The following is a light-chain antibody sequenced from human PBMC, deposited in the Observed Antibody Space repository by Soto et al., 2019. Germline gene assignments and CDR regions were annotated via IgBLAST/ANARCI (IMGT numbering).Light chain of an antibody. CDR3: QQYNTWLWT. V-gene: IGKV3-15*01. CDR1: QSVNAN. CDR2: GAS. J-gene: IGKJ1*01. Sequence: EVVMTQSPATLSVSPGERATLSCRASQSVNANLAWYQQKPGQAPRLLIHGASNRATGIPARFSGSGFGTELILTISSLQSEDFAVYYCQQYNTWLWTFGQGTKVEI.